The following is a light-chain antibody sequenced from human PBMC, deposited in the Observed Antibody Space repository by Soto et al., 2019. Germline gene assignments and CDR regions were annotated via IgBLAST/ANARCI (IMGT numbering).Light chain of an antibody. CDR2: EVS. Sequence: QSALTQPPSASGSPGQSVTISCTGSGSDVGGHNHVSWYQQHPGEVPKLIIYEVSDRPSGVPDRFSGSKSGNTASLTVSGLQADDEADYYCCSYVAGDSWVFGGGTKLTVL. V-gene: IGLV2-8*01. J-gene: IGLJ3*02. CDR1: GSDVGGHNH. CDR3: CSYVAGDSWV.